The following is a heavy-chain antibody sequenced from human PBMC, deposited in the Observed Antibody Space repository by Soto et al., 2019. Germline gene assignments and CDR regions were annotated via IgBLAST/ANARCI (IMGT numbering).Heavy chain of an antibody. CDR3: ARDSPGYGDYVLFDY. CDR1: GDSVSSNSVA. D-gene: IGHD4-17*01. CDR2: TYYRSKWSN. J-gene: IGHJ4*02. Sequence: ASETLSLTCAISGDSVSSNSVAWNWIRQSPSRGLEWLGRTYYRSKWSNDYAVSVKSRITISPDTSKNQFSLQLDSVTPEDTAVYYCARDSPGYGDYVLFDYWGQGTLVTVSS. V-gene: IGHV6-1*01.